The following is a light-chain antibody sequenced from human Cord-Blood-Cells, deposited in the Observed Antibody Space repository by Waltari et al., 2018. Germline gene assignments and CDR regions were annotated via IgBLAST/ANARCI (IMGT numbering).Light chain of an antibody. CDR1: SSDVGSYNL. CDR3: CSYAGSVV. J-gene: IGLJ2*01. CDR2: EGS. Sequence: QSALTQPASVSGSPGQSITISCTGTSSDVGSYNLVSWYQHPPGKAPKLMIYEGSKRPSGVSNRFSGSKSGNTASLTISGLQAEDEADYYCCSYAGSVVFGGGTKLTVL. V-gene: IGLV2-23*01.